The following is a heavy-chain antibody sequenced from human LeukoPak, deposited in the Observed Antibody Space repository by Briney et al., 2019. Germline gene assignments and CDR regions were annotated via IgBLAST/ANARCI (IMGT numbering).Heavy chain of an antibody. CDR2: ISAYNGNT. CDR3: ARGANYYDSSGLSGS. J-gene: IGHJ4*02. V-gene: IGHV1-18*01. D-gene: IGHD3-22*01. Sequence: GASVKVSCKASGYTFTSYGISWVRQAPGQGLEWMGWISAYNGNTNYAQKLQGRVTMTTDTSTSTVYMELRSLRSDDTAVYYCARGANYYDSSGLSGSWGQGTLVTVSS. CDR1: GYTFTSYG.